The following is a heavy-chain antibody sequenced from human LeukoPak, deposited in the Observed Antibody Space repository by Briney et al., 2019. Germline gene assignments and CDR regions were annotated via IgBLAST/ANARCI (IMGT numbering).Heavy chain of an antibody. J-gene: IGHJ6*03. Sequence: GSLRLSCAASGFTFSSYWMSWVRQAPGKGLEWVANIKQDGSEKYYVDSVKGRFTISRDNAKNSLYLQMNSLRAEDTAVYYCARDLNYYDSSGYYYYYYYMDVWGKGTTVTVSS. CDR2: IKQDGSEK. CDR3: ARDLNYYDSSGYYYYYYYMDV. D-gene: IGHD3-22*01. CDR1: GFTFSSYW. V-gene: IGHV3-7*01.